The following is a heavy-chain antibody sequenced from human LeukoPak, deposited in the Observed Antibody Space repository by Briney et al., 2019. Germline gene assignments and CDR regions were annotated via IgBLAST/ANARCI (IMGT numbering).Heavy chain of an antibody. D-gene: IGHD2/OR15-2a*01. CDR3: TRDLSPAHY. V-gene: IGHV3-74*01. Sequence: GGSLRLSCAPSGFTFSSYWMHWVRQAPGKGLVWVSRINSDASSTTYADSVKGRFTISRDNARNTLYLQMNSLRAEDTGVYYCTRDLSPAHYWGQGTLVTVSS. CDR1: GFTFSSYW. CDR2: INSDASST. J-gene: IGHJ4*02.